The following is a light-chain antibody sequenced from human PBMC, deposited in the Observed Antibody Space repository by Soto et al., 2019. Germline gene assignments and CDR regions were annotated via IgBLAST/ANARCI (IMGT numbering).Light chain of an antibody. CDR1: SSDVGGYTY. Sequence: QSVLTQPRSVSGSPGQSVAISCTGTSSDVGGYTYVSWYQQHPGKAPKLLIYDVYRRPSGVPDRFSGSKSGNTASLTISGLQAEDETDYYCCSYAGSYIYVFGTGTQLTVL. J-gene: IGLJ1*01. CDR3: CSYAGSYIYV. CDR2: DVY. V-gene: IGLV2-11*01.